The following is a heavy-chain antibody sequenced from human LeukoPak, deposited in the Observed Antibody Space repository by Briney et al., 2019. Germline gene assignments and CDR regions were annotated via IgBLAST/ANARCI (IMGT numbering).Heavy chain of an antibody. Sequence: GGSLRLSCAASGFTFSSYAMSWVRQAPGKGLEWVSGISGSGGSTYYADSVKGRFTISRDNSKNTLYLQMNSLRAEDTAVYYCAKDSLGYSSSWFAYYMDVWGKGTTVTISS. CDR1: GFTFSSYA. V-gene: IGHV3-23*01. J-gene: IGHJ6*03. D-gene: IGHD6-13*01. CDR2: ISGSGGST. CDR3: AKDSLGYSSSWFAYYMDV.